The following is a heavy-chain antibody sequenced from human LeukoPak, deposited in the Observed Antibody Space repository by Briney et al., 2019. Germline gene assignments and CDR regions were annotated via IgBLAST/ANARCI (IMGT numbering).Heavy chain of an antibody. CDR1: GGSISSSSYY. CDR3: ATYFFGSSGPGHDAFDI. Sequence: SETLSLTCTVSGGSISSSSYYWGWIRQPPGKGLEWIGSIYYSGSTYYNPSPKSRVTISVDTSKNQFSLKLSSVTAADTAVYYCATYFFGSSGPGHDAFDIWGQGTMVTVSS. J-gene: IGHJ3*02. D-gene: IGHD3-22*01. CDR2: IYYSGST. V-gene: IGHV4-39*01.